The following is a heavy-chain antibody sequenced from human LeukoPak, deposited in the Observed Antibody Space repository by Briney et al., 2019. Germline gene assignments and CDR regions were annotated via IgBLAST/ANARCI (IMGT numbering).Heavy chain of an antibody. D-gene: IGHD1-1*01. J-gene: IGHJ4*02. V-gene: IGHV4-59*01. CDR1: GGSISSYY. Sequence: SETLSLTCTVSGGSISSYYWSWIRQPPGKGLEWIGYIYYSGNTNYNPSLKSRVTISVDTSKNQFSLKLNSVTAADTAVYYCARASVNEYYFDYWGQGTLVTVSS. CDR2: IYYSGNT. CDR3: ARASVNEYYFDY.